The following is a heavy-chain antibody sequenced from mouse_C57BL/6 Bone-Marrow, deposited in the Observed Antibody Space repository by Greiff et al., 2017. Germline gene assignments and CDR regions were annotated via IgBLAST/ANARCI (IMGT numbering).Heavy chain of an antibody. V-gene: IGHV1-69*01. CDR1: GYTFTSSW. CDR3: ARGYYSNY. J-gene: IGHJ2*01. Sequence: VQLQQPGAELVMPGASVKLSCKASGYTFTSSWMHWVKQRPGQGLEWIGEIDPSDSYTNYNQKFKGKSTLTVDKSSSTAYMQLSSLTSEGSAVYDCARGYYSNYWGQGTTLPVSS. D-gene: IGHD2-5*01. CDR2: IDPSDSYT.